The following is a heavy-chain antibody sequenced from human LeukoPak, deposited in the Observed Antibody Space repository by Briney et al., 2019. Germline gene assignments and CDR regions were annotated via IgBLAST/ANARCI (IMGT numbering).Heavy chain of an antibody. D-gene: IGHD5-12*01. V-gene: IGHV3-30*02. CDR3: AKVFGSGYHSEGPQY. Sequence: GGSLRLSCAASGFVFREYGMHWVRQAPGKGLEWVAFVRYDGSNQYYADSVKGRFTISRDNSKNTLFLQMNSLRVEDTALYSCAKVFGSGYHSEGPQYWGLGTLVTVSS. CDR2: VRYDGSNQ. CDR1: GFVFREYG. J-gene: IGHJ4*02.